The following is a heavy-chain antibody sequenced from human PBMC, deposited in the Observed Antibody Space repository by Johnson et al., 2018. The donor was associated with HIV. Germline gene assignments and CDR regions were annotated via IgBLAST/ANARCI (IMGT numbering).Heavy chain of an antibody. J-gene: IGHJ3*02. Sequence: VKLVESGGGLVQPGGSLRLSCAASGFTFSSYDMHWVRQATGKGLEWVSAIGTAGDTYYPGSVKGRFTISRENAKNSLYLQMNSLRAGDTAVYYCARSITMVRGVIGGAFDIWGQGTMVTVSS. V-gene: IGHV3-13*01. CDR1: GFTFSSYD. CDR3: ARSITMVRGVIGGAFDI. D-gene: IGHD3-10*01. CDR2: IGTAGDT.